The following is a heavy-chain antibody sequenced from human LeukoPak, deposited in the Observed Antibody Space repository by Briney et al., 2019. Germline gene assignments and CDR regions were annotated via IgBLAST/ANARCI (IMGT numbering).Heavy chain of an antibody. V-gene: IGHV3-74*01. CDR3: ARDGLAAAADY. CDR1: GFTFSTHW. D-gene: IGHD6-13*01. J-gene: IGHJ4*02. Sequence: PGGSLRLSCTVSGFTFSTHWMRWVRQAQGKGLVWVSHIKGDGTSTNYADSVKGRFTISRDNAKNTLFLQMNSLRAEDTAVYYCARDGLAAAADYWGQGTLVTVSS. CDR2: IKGDGTST.